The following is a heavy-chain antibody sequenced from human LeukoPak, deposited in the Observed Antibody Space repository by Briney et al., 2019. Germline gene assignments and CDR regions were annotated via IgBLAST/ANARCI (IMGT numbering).Heavy chain of an antibody. CDR3: ARGLEMATGPYYLDY. V-gene: IGHV4-61*02. CDR2: IYTSGST. D-gene: IGHD5-24*01. CDR1: GGSISSGSYY. Sequence: SQTLSLTCTVSGGSISSGSYYWSWIRQPAGKGLEWIGRIYTSGSTNYNPSLKSRVTISVDTSKNQFSLKLSSVTAADTAVYYCARGLEMATGPYYLDYWGQGTLVTVSS. J-gene: IGHJ4*02.